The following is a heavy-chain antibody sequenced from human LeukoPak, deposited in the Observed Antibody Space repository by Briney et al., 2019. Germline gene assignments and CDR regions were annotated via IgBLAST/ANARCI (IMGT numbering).Heavy chain of an antibody. Sequence: ASVKVSCKASGYTFTGYYMHWVRQAPGQGLEWMGWINPNSGGTNYAQTFQGRVTMTRDTSISTAYMELSRLRSADTAVYYWARGTMVGAVIKYYLDYWGQGTLVTVSS. CDR1: GYTFTGYY. CDR2: INPNSGGT. CDR3: ARGTMVGAVIKYYLDY. V-gene: IGHV1-2*02. J-gene: IGHJ4*02. D-gene: IGHD3-10*01.